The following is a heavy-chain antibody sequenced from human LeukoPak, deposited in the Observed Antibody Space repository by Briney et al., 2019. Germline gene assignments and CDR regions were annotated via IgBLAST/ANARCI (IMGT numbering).Heavy chain of an antibody. D-gene: IGHD4-17*01. CDR1: GFTFSDYY. Sequence: GGSLRLSCAASGFTFSDYYMSWIRQAPGKGLEWVSYISDTGSTIYYADSVEGRFTISRDNAKNSLYLHMDGLRAEDTALYYCARYDYGDYEDYFYYMDVWGKGTAVSVSS. J-gene: IGHJ6*03. V-gene: IGHV3-11*04. CDR3: ARYDYGDYEDYFYYMDV. CDR2: ISDTGSTI.